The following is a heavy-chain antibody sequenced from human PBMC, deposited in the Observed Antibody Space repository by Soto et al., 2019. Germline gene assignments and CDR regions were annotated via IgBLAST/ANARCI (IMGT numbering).Heavy chain of an antibody. CDR2: IKQDGSEK. V-gene: IGHV3-7*01. CDR1: GFTFSSYW. Sequence: GGSLRLSCAASGFTFSSYWMSWVRQAPGKGLEWVANIKQDGSEKYYVDSVKGRFTISRDNAKNSLYLQMNSLRAEDTAVYYCARKNSNWDNAFDIWGQGTMVTVSS. J-gene: IGHJ3*02. D-gene: IGHD7-27*01. CDR3: ARKNSNWDNAFDI.